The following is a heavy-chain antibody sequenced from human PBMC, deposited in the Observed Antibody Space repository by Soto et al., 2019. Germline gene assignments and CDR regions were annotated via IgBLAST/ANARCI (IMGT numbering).Heavy chain of an antibody. J-gene: IGHJ5*02. CDR3: ARESRFLEWLSLNWFDP. D-gene: IGHD3-3*01. Sequence: PGGSLRLSCAASGFTFGGYSMNWVRRAPGKGLEWVSYISSSSSTIYYADSVKGRFTISRDNAKNSLYLQMNSLRDEDTAVYYCARESRFLEWLSLNWFDPWGQGTLVTVSS. V-gene: IGHV3-48*02. CDR2: ISSSSSTI. CDR1: GFTFGGYS.